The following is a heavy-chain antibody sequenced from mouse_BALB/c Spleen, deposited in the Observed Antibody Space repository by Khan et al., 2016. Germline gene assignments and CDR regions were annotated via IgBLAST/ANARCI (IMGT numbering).Heavy chain of an antibody. D-gene: IGHD1-1*01. CDR3: LRDAMDY. CDR2: INPNNGGS. J-gene: IGHJ4*01. V-gene: IGHV1-18*01. CDR1: GYSFTGFY. Sequence: VQLKQSGPDLVKPGASVKISCKASGYSFTGFYMYWVKQSHEKSLEWIGRINPNNGGSYSNQKFKGKAILTVDKSSSTAYMELHSLTSEDSAVYYCLRDAMDYWGQGTSVTVSS.